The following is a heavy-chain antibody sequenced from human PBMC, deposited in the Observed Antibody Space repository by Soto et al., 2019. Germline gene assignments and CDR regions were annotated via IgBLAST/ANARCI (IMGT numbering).Heavy chain of an antibody. CDR2: IYYSGTT. V-gene: IGHV4-39*01. Sequence: QLQLQESGPGLVKPSETLSLTCTVSGGSISNRDYYWGWIRQPPGKGLEWIGSIYYSGTTFFNPSLKSRVTMSVDTSKNQFSLRLNSVTAADTSLYYWARLWHDSSGFYYSFDQWGQGTLVTVSS. D-gene: IGHD3-22*01. CDR3: ARLWHDSSGFYYSFDQ. CDR1: GGSISNRDYY. J-gene: IGHJ4*02.